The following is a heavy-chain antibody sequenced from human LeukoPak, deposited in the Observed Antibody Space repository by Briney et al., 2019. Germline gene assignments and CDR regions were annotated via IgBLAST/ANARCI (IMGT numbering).Heavy chain of an antibody. V-gene: IGHV4-30-4*01. CDR2: IYYSGST. Sequence: SQTLSLTCTVSGGSISSGDYYWTWIHQPPGKGLEWIGYIYYSGSTYYNPSLKSRVTISLDTSKTQFSLRLSSVTAADTAVYYCSRGLRGRSGYYFDSWGQGTLVTVSS. CDR1: GGSISSGDYY. CDR3: SRGLRGRSGYYFDS. J-gene: IGHJ4*02.